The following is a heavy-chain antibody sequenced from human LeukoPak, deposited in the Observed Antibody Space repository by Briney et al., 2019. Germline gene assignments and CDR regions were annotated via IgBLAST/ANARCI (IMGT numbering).Heavy chain of an antibody. V-gene: IGHV4-59*01. CDR1: GGSISSYY. J-gene: IGHJ4*02. CDR3: ASGRYFDSASFDY. CDR2: IYYSGST. Sequence: SETLSLTCTVSGGSISSYYWSWIRQPPGKGLEWIGYIYYSGSTNYNPSLKSRVTISVDTSKNQFSLKLSSVTAADTAVYYCASGRYFDSASFDYWGQGTLVTVSS. D-gene: IGHD3-9*01.